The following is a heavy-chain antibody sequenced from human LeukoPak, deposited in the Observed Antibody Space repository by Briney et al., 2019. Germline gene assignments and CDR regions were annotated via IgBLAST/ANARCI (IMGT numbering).Heavy chain of an antibody. Sequence: SLKVSCTASGGTFSSYAISCVRQAPGQGLEWMGGIIPIFGTANYAQKFQGRVTITADKSTSTAYMELSSLRSEDTAVYYCARPPRYCSSTSCYDDWYFDLWGRGTLVTVSS. D-gene: IGHD2-2*01. CDR2: IIPIFGTA. J-gene: IGHJ2*01. CDR3: ARPPRYCSSTSCYDDWYFDL. CDR1: GGTFSSYA. V-gene: IGHV1-69*06.